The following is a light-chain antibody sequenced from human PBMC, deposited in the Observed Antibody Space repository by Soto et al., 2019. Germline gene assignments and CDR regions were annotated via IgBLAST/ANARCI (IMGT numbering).Light chain of an antibody. Sequence: QSVLTQPPSVAGAPGQRVTISCTGSSSNSGAGYDVHWYQQLPGTAPKLLIYGNSNRPSGVPDRFSGSKSGTSASLAITGLQAEHEADYYCQSYDSSLSDLFGGGTKLTFL. V-gene: IGLV1-40*01. CDR3: QSYDSSLSDL. CDR1: SSNSGAGYD. J-gene: IGLJ3*02. CDR2: GNS.